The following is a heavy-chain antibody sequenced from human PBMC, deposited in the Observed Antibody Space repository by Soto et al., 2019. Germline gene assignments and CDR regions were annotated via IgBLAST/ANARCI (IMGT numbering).Heavy chain of an antibody. D-gene: IGHD2-15*01. CDR3: ARLAPSAGGTCYSLPLDV. Sequence: QVQLLQSGPEVKEPGASVKVSCKASGYNFVSFGVSWVRQAPGQGLEWMGWITPDNGNTNYAQKFQGRATMTTDTSTSTAYMEVRSLRFDDTAVYYCARLAPSAGGTCYSLPLDVWGQGALVTVSS. CDR2: ITPDNGNT. CDR1: GYNFVSFG. V-gene: IGHV1-18*01. J-gene: IGHJ4*02.